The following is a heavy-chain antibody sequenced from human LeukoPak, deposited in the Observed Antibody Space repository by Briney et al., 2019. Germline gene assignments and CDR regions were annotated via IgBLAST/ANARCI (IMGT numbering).Heavy chain of an antibody. J-gene: IGHJ4*02. CDR1: GGSIGNDKYF. D-gene: IGHD3-10*01. Sequence: PSETLSLTCTVSGGSIGNDKYFWSWIRQPAGKGLEWIGRGYSSGASNYNPSLESRVTISLDTSNNRFSLKLSSVTAADMAVYYCARYGSGSLDYWGQGTLVTVSS. CDR2: GYSSGAS. V-gene: IGHV4-61*02. CDR3: ARYGSGSLDY.